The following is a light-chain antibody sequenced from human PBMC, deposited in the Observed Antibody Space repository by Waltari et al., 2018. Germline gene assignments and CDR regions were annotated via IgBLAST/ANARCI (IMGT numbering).Light chain of an antibody. V-gene: IGKV3-11*01. CDR2: DAS. Sequence: EIVLTQSPATLSLSPGERATLSCRASQSVSSYLAWYQQKPGQAPSLLIYDASNRATGYPARFSGSGSGTGCTLTISGLGPEDFAVYYCQQRSNWPPGLTFGGVTKVEIK. CDR1: QSVSSY. J-gene: IGKJ4*01. CDR3: QQRSNWPPGLT.